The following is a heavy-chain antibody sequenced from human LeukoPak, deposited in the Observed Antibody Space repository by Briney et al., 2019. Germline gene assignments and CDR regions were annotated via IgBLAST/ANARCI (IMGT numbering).Heavy chain of an antibody. Sequence: PGGSLRLSCAASGFTFSSYSMNWVRQAPGKGLEWVSSISSSSYIYYADSVKGRFTISRDNAKNSLYLQMSSLRAEDTAVYYCARVVCSSTSCYGFFDYWGQGTLVTVSS. CDR1: GFTFSSYS. D-gene: IGHD2-2*01. CDR3: ARVVCSSTSCYGFFDY. V-gene: IGHV3-21*01. CDR2: ISSSSYI. J-gene: IGHJ4*02.